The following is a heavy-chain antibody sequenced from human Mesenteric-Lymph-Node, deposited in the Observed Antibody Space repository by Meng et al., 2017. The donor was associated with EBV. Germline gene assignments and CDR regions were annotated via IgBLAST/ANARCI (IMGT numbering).Heavy chain of an antibody. CDR2: IIHGGSP. Sequence: LHIRQWGAGLLKPSVTLSLTGAVNGVSLSGAYWNWIRQPPGKGLEWIGEIIHGGSPSYNPSLKSRVTISIDTSKNQLSLMLSSVTAADTAVYYCARRPTGIDYWGQGTLVTVSS. V-gene: IGHV4-34*12. J-gene: IGHJ4*02. CDR3: ARRPTGIDY. D-gene: IGHD2-8*02. CDR1: GVSLSGAY.